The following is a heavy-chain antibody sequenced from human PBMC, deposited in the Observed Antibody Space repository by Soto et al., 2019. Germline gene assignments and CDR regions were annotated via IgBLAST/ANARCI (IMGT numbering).Heavy chain of an antibody. V-gene: IGHV3-7*01. J-gene: IGHJ4*02. Sequence: GGSLRLSCAASGFTFSDYWMSWVRQAPGKGLEWVANINQDGSEEYYGDSVKGRFTISRDNAKNSLYLQMNSLRAEDKAVYYCARGITLGGVAYYFHRWGRGTLVTVSS. CDR3: ARGITLGGVAYYFHR. CDR2: INQDGSEE. D-gene: IGHD3-16*01. CDR1: GFTFSDYW.